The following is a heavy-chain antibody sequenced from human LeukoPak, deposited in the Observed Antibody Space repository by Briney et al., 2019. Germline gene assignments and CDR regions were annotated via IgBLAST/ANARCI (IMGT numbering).Heavy chain of an antibody. V-gene: IGHV3-7*01. Sequence: QSGGSLRLSCAASGFSFSTYWMSWVRQTPEKGLEFVANIDQGGSVRNYMDSLKGRCTISRDNAKKSLYLEINSLRADDTAVYYCARDPESSSFDLWGRGALVTVSS. D-gene: IGHD6-13*01. CDR3: ARDPESSSFDL. J-gene: IGHJ4*02. CDR1: GFSFSTYW. CDR2: IDQGGSVR.